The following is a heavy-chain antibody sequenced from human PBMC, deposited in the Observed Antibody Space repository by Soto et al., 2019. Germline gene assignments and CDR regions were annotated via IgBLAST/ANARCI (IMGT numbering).Heavy chain of an antibody. CDR3: ARGLVTMVRGVIITDWFDP. D-gene: IGHD3-10*01. Sequence: LSLTCAVYGGSFSGYYWSWIRQPPGKGLEWIGEINHSRSTNYNPSLKSRVTISVDTSKNQFSLKLSSVTAADTAVYYCARGLVTMVRGVIITDWFDPWGQGTLVTVSS. J-gene: IGHJ5*02. V-gene: IGHV4-34*01. CDR2: INHSRST. CDR1: GGSFSGYY.